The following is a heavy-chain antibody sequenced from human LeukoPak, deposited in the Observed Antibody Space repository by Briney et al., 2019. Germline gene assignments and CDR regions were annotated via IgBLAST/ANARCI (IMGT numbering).Heavy chain of an antibody. CDR2: IKQDGSEE. Sequence: GGSLRLSCAASGFTFGGFWMSWVRQAPGKGLEWVANIKQDGSEEYYMDSVKGRFTISRENAKNSLYLQMKSLRAEDTAVYYCARAISFGELVDSWGQGTLVAVSS. J-gene: IGHJ4*02. CDR1: GFTFGGFW. D-gene: IGHD3-10*01. V-gene: IGHV3-7*04. CDR3: ARAISFGELVDS.